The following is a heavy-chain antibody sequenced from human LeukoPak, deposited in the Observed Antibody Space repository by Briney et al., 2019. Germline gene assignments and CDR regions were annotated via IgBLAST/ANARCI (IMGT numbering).Heavy chain of an antibody. CDR3: ARDPTHYLRYGYFDY. V-gene: IGHV3-21*01. D-gene: IGHD3-9*01. J-gene: IGHJ4*02. CDR2: INNDGSYI. Sequence: PGGSLRLSCAASGFIFGNSAMNWVRQAPGKGLEWVSSINNDGSYIYYAGSVKGRFTISRDNAKNSLYLRLNSLRVEDTAVYYCARDPTHYLRYGYFDYWGQXTXVTVSS. CDR1: GFIFGNSA.